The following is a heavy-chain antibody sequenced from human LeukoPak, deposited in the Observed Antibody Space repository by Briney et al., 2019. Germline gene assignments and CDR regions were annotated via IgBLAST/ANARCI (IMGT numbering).Heavy chain of an antibody. CDR1: GGYISSHY. CDR3: ARDVPTSIATYYFDY. V-gene: IGHV4-4*07. CDR2: IYTSGST. Sequence: SETLSLTCTVSGGYISSHYWSWIRQPAGKGLEWIGRIYTSGSTNYNPSLKSRVTMSLDTSKNQFSLKLSSVTAADTAVYYCARDVPTSIATYYFDYWGQGTLVTVSS. J-gene: IGHJ4*02. D-gene: IGHD6-6*01.